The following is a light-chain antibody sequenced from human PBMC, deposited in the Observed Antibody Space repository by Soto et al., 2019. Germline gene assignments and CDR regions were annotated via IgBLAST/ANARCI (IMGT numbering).Light chain of an antibody. CDR3: QEYNNRPPRS. J-gene: IGKJ1*01. CDR2: DAS. Sequence: EIVMTQSPATLSVSPGEGATLSCRASQSVNSNLAWYKQRPGQAPRLLIYDASTRATGIPTRFSGSGSGTEFTLIIGSLQSEDFAVYYCQEYNNRPPRSFGQGTKVDIK. CDR1: QSVNSN. V-gene: IGKV3-15*01.